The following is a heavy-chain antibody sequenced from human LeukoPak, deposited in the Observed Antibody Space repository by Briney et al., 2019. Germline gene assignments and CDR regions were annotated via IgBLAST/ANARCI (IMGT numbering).Heavy chain of an antibody. D-gene: IGHD3-9*01. CDR1: GYTFTSYG. CDR2: ISAYNGNT. V-gene: IGHV1-18*01. Sequence: GASVRVSCKASGYTFTSYGISWGGKAPGQGLEWMGWISAYNGNTNYAQKLQGRVTMTTDTSTSTAYMELRSLRSDDTAVFYCARDLSRYFDWLTRGYGMDVWGQGTTVTVSS. CDR3: ARDLSRYFDWLTRGYGMDV. J-gene: IGHJ6*02.